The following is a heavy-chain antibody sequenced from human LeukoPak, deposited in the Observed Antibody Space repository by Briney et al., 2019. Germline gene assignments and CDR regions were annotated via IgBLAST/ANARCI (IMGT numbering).Heavy chain of an antibody. D-gene: IGHD2-15*01. J-gene: IGHJ4*02. CDR2: IYYSGST. V-gene: IGHV4-59*05. CDR3: ARHVRYCSGGSCYGPDYFDY. CDR1: GGSISDYY. Sequence: SETLSLTCTVSGGSISDYYWSWIRQAPGKGLEWIGSIYYSGSTYYNPSLKSRVTISVDTSKNQFSLKVSSVTAADTAVYYCARHVRYCSGGSCYGPDYFDYWGQGTLVTVSS.